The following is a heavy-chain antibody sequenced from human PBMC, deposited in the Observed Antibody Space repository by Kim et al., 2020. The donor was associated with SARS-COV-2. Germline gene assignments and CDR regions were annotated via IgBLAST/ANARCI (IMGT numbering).Heavy chain of an antibody. CDR3: ARGGAPPGGLMDV. V-gene: IGHV3-33*01. CDR1: GFTFSSYG. Sequence: GGSLRLSCAASGFTFSSYGMHWVRQAPGKGLEWVAVIWYDGSNKYYADSVKGRFTISRDNSKNTLYLQMNSLRAEDTAVYYCARGGAPPGGLMDVWGQGTTVTVSS. J-gene: IGHJ6*02. CDR2: IWYDGSNK. D-gene: IGHD3-10*01.